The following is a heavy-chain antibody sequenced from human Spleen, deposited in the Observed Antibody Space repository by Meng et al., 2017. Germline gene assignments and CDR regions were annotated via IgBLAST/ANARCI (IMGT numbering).Heavy chain of an antibody. CDR3: ARWYCSGGTCYFIDY. CDR1: GDSISSDYF. CDR2: IYHGGST. J-gene: IGHJ4*02. Sequence: QVQLQESGPGLVKPSQTLSLTCTVSGDSISSDYFWSWIRQPPGKGLEWIGYIYHGGSTDYNPSLRSRVTISVDTSENQFSLSLSSVTAADTAVYYCARWYCSGGTCYFIDYWGQGTLVTVSS. D-gene: IGHD2-15*01. V-gene: IGHV4-30-4*01.